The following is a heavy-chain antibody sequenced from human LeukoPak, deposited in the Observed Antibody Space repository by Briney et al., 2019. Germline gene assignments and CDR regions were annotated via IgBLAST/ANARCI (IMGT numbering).Heavy chain of an antibody. CDR3: ARGSRYGDYPYYCDF. CDR1: GFTFSSYS. V-gene: IGHV3-48*01. CDR2: ISGTSNTI. D-gene: IGHD4-17*01. J-gene: IGHJ4*02. Sequence: GGSLRLSCVGSGFTFSSYSMNWVRQARGKGREWGSYISGTSNTIYYADSVKGRFNIPRDNSKNKVLLQMNNQRLDDAAVYYCARGSRYGDYPYYCDFWGQGTLVTVSS.